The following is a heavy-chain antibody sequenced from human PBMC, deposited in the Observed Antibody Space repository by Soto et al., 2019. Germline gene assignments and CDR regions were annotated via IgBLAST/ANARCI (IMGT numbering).Heavy chain of an antibody. D-gene: IGHD6-19*01. Sequence: QVQLVQSGAEVKTPEASVKVSCKASGYTFTNYYLHWVRQAPGQGLEWMGVMHPSGDSTTFALKFQGRVTMTSDTSTSTVSMELSSLRSEDTGVYYCTRVGSSGWYDAFDIWGQGTLVTVSS. CDR2: MHPSGDST. CDR1: GYTFTNYY. CDR3: TRVGSSGWYDAFDI. V-gene: IGHV1-46*03. J-gene: IGHJ3*02.